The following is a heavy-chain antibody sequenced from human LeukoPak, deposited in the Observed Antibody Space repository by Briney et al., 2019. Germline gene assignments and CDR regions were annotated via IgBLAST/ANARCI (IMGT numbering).Heavy chain of an antibody. CDR2: ISAYNGNT. D-gene: IGHD6-19*01. Sequence: GASVKVSCKASGYTFTSYGISWVRQAPGQGLEWMGWISAYNGNTNYAQKLQGRVTMTTDTSTSTAYMELRSLRSDDTAVYYCARQIAVAGHYYYYYYMDVWGKGTTVTVSS. V-gene: IGHV1-18*01. J-gene: IGHJ6*03. CDR3: ARQIAVAGHYYYYYYMDV. CDR1: GYTFTSYG.